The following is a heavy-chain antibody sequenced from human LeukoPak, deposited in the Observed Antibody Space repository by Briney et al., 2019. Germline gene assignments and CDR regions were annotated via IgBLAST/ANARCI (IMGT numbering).Heavy chain of an antibody. CDR2: IKHEGTEK. Sequence: PGGSLRLSRAGSGFTFSPYWMTWVRQAPGKGLEWVANIKHEGTEKYYVDSVKGRFTISRDNAKNSLYLQMNSLRADDTAVYYCARCRWLLLPFYYFDYWGQGTLVTVSS. CDR3: ARCRWLLLPFYYFDY. V-gene: IGHV3-7*01. CDR1: GFTFSPYW. J-gene: IGHJ4*02. D-gene: IGHD2-15*01.